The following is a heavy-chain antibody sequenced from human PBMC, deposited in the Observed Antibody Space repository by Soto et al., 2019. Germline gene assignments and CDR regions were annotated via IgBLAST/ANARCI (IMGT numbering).Heavy chain of an antibody. Sequence: PGGSLRLSCAASGFTFSSYAMSWVRQAPGKGLEWVSAISGSGGSTYYADSVKGRFTISSDNSKNTLYLQMNSLRAEDTAVYYCWTYPDTGWYSSSSFDYWGQGTLVTVSS. J-gene: IGHJ4*02. CDR2: ISGSGGST. V-gene: IGHV3-23*01. CDR3: WTYPDTGWYSSSSFDY. CDR1: GFTFSSYA. D-gene: IGHD6-13*01.